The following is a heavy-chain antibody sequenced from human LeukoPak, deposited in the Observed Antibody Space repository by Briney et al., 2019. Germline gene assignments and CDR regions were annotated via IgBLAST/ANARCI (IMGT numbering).Heavy chain of an antibody. CDR3: TRDIEGAIVGSGWYCSFDY. D-gene: IGHD6-19*01. CDR2: INPSAGSA. V-gene: IGHV1-46*01. CDR1: GYSFTTYY. J-gene: IGHJ4*02. Sequence: GASVKVSCKASGYSFTTYYVHWVRQAPGLGLEWMGIINPSAGSATYAQKFQDRVTMTTDTSTSTVYMELSSLRSDDTAVYYCTRDIEGAIVGSGWYCSFDYWGQGTLVTVSS.